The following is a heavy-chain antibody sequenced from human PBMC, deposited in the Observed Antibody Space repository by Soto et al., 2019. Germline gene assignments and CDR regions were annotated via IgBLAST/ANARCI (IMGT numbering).Heavy chain of an antibody. V-gene: IGHV4-59*01. CDR2: IYDSGST. J-gene: IGHJ6*03. CDR1: GDSISSYY. D-gene: IGHD4-4*01. CDR3: ARGNAPVYYYYYMDV. Sequence: ETLSLTCTVSGDSISSYYWSWTRQSPGKGLEWFGYIYDSGSTNYNPSLKSRVTISVDTAKNQFSLKVSSVTAADTAVYYCARGNAPVYYYYYMDVWGKGNTVTVSS.